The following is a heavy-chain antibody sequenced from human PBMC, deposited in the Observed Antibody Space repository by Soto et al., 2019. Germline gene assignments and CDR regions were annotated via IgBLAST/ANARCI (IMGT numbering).Heavy chain of an antibody. D-gene: IGHD6-13*01. CDR2: ISAYNGNT. Sequence: QGQLVQSGAEVKKPGASVKVSCKASGYTFTSYGISWVRQAPGQGLEWMGWISAYNGNTNYAQKLQGRVTMTTDTATSTAYMELRSLRSDDTAVYYCARDLVIAAAGLDAFDIWGQGTMVTVSS. V-gene: IGHV1-18*01. CDR3: ARDLVIAAAGLDAFDI. CDR1: GYTFTSYG. J-gene: IGHJ3*02.